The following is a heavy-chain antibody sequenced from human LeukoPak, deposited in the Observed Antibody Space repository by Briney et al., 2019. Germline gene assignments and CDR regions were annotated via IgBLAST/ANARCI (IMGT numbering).Heavy chain of an antibody. CDR2: IYSGGST. CDR1: GFTVSSNY. J-gene: IGHJ4*02. D-gene: IGHD5-18*01. Sequence: GRSLRLSCAASGFTVSSNYMSWVRQAPGKGLEWVSVIYSGGSTYYADSVKGRFTISRDNSKNTLYLQMNSLRAEDTAVYYCARVRGYSYGPFDYWGQGTLVTVSS. CDR3: ARVRGYSYGPFDY. V-gene: IGHV3-66*01.